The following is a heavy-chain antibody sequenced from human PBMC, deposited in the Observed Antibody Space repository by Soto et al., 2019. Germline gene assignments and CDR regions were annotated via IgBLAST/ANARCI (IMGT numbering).Heavy chain of an antibody. V-gene: IGHV5-51*01. CDR2: IYPGDSDT. D-gene: IGHD5-18*01. Sequence: PGESLKISCNGSGYSFVSYWIAWVRQMPGKGLEWMGSIYPGDSDTTYSPSIQGQVTISAGKSSTTVYLQWNTLKASDTAMYYCAKTDGYEVEYWGQGTQVTVSS. CDR1: GYSFVSYW. CDR3: AKTDGYEVEY. J-gene: IGHJ4*02.